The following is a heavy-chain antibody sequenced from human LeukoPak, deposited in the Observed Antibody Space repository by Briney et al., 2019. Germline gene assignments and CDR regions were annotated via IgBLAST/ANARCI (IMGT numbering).Heavy chain of an antibody. CDR2: FYYSGST. V-gene: IGHV4-59*01. D-gene: IGHD4-11*01. J-gene: IGHJ4*02. CDR1: GGSISSYY. CDR3: ARVVRGNYGDYYFDY. Sequence: NPSETLSLTCTVSGGSISSYYWSWIRQPPGKGLEWIGFFYYSGSTIYNPSLKSRVSISVDTSKNQFSLKLSSVTAADTAVYYCARVVRGNYGDYYFDYWGQGTLVTVSS.